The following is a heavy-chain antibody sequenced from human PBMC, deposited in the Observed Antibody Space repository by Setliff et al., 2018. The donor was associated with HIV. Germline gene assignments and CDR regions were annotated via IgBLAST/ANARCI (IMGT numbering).Heavy chain of an antibody. CDR1: GFTFTDAW. V-gene: IGHV3-15*01. J-gene: IGHJ3*01. CDR3: TTAPFTMIIPIISKDAFDV. D-gene: IGHD3-22*01. Sequence: PGGSLRLSCAGSGFTFTDAWVSWVRQAPGKGLEWVGRIQSKTGGGTGTPDYTAPVRGRFTISRDDSGDTVFLQMNSLKTEDTAMYYCTTAPFTMIIPIISKDAFDVWGQGTMVTVSS. CDR2: IQSKTGGGTGTP.